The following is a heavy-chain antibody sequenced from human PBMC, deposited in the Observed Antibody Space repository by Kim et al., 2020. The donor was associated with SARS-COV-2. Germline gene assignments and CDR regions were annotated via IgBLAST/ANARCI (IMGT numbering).Heavy chain of an antibody. Sequence: SVKVSCKASGGTFSSYAISWVRQAPGQGLEWMGGIIPIFGTANYAQKFQGRVTITADESTSTAYMELSSLRSEDTAVYYCARSRQQSPEDYYYYYMDVWGKGTTVTVSS. V-gene: IGHV1-69*13. CDR1: GGTFSSYA. J-gene: IGHJ6*03. CDR2: IIPIFGTA. CDR3: ARSRQQSPEDYYYYYMDV. D-gene: IGHD6-13*01.